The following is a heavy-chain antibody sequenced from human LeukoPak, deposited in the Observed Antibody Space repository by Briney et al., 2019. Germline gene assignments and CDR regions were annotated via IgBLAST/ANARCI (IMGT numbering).Heavy chain of an antibody. V-gene: IGHV4-59*12. CDR2: IYHSGST. CDR3: ARGTRHVLRFLEWLSSIQH. CDR1: GGYISSYY. J-gene: IGHJ1*01. Sequence: PLETLSLTCTVSGGYISSYYWSWIRQPPGKGLEWIGYIYHSGSTNYNPSLKSRVTISVDTSKNQFSLKLSSVTAADTAVYYCARGTRHVLRFLEWLSSIQHWGQGTLVTVSS. D-gene: IGHD3-3*01.